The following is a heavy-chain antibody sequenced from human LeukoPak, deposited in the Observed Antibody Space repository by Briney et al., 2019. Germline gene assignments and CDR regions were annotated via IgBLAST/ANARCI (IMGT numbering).Heavy chain of an antibody. CDR1: GGSISSSSYY. D-gene: IGHD3-16*02. J-gene: IGHJ4*02. V-gene: IGHV4-39*01. CDR2: IYYSGST. CDR3: ARHIYVWGSYRPNYFDY. Sequence: PSETLSLTCTVSGGSISSSSYYWGWIRQPPGKGLEWIGSIYYSGSTHYNPSVKSRATISVDTSQKHFSLQLSSVTAADTAVYYCARHIYVWGSYRPNYFDYWGQGTLVTVSS.